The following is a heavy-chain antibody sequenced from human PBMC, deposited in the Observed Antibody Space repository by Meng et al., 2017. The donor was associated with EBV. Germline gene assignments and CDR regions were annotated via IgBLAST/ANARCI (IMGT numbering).Heavy chain of an antibody. Sequence: DVQLGESGGRLLKPGEPLRLSCAASGFTLRSYSMNWVRLDPGKGLEWVSSISSNSIDIYYADLVKGRFTISRDNAKNSLFLQMNSLRAEDTAVYYCARDRTSNRFDYWGQGTPVTVSS. V-gene: IGHV3-21*01. CDR3: ARDRTSNRFDY. J-gene: IGHJ4*02. D-gene: IGHD2-8*01. CDR2: ISSNSIDI. CDR1: GFTLRSYS.